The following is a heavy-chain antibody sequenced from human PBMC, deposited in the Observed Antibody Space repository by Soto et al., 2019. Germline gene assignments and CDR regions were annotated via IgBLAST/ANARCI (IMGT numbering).Heavy chain of an antibody. CDR3: TSDTFVLRDT. CDR2: INPAGTIT. Sequence: GGSLRLSCAAYGFPFSHYWMHWVRQTPGEGLVWVSRINPAGTITNYADSVEGRFTISRDNADSALFLQMNSLSAEDTAIYCCTSDTFVLRDTWGQGTLVTVSS. D-gene: IGHD2-8*01. V-gene: IGHV3-74*01. J-gene: IGHJ5*02. CDR1: GFPFSHYW.